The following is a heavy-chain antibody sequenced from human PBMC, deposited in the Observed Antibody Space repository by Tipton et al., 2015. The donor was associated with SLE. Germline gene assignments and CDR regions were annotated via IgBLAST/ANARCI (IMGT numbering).Heavy chain of an antibody. Sequence: SLRLSCAASGFTFSSYWMSWVRQAPGKGLEWVANIKQDGSEKYYVDSVKGRFTISRDNSKNTLYLQMNSLRAEDTAVYYCARETGTWAFDYWGQGTLVTVSS. V-gene: IGHV3-7*01. D-gene: IGHD7-27*01. CDR2: IKQDGSEK. CDR3: ARETGTWAFDY. J-gene: IGHJ4*02. CDR1: GFTFSSYW.